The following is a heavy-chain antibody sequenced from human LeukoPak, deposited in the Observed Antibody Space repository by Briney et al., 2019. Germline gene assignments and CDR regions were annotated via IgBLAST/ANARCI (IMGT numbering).Heavy chain of an antibody. CDR2: IYSGGST. J-gene: IGHJ3*02. CDR1: GFTVSSNY. D-gene: IGHD6-19*01. V-gene: IGHV3-53*01. CDR3: ARDSGWGAFDI. Sequence: GGSLRLSCAASGFTVSSNYMSWVRQAPGKGLEWVAVIYSGGSTYYADSVKGRFTISRDNSKNTLYLQMNSLRAEDTAVYYCARDSGWGAFDIWGQGTMVTVSS.